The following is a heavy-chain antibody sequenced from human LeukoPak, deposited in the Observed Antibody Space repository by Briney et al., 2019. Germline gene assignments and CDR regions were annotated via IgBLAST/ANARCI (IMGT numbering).Heavy chain of an antibody. CDR2: FYYSGST. J-gene: IGHJ5*02. Sequence: PSETLSLTCTVSGGSISSGDYYWSWIRQPPGKGLEWIGYFYYSGSTYYNPSLKSRVTISVDTSRNQFSLKLSSVTAADTAVYYCARPYYYDSRIDPWGQGTLVTVSS. D-gene: IGHD3-22*01. CDR3: ARPYYYDSRIDP. CDR1: GGSISSGDYY. V-gene: IGHV4-30-4*01.